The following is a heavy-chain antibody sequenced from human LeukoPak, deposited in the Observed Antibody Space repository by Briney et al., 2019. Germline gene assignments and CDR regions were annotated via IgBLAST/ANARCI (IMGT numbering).Heavy chain of an antibody. CDR1: GFTFSSYS. Sequence: PGGSLRLSCAASGFTFSSYSMNWVRQAPGKGLEWVSYISSSSSTIYYADSVKGRFTISRDNAKNSLYLQMNSLRGEDTAVYYCARDQSGDYVWGSYRGIFDYWGQGTLVTVSS. D-gene: IGHD3-16*02. CDR2: ISSSSSTI. V-gene: IGHV3-48*01. J-gene: IGHJ4*02. CDR3: ARDQSGDYVWGSYRGIFDY.